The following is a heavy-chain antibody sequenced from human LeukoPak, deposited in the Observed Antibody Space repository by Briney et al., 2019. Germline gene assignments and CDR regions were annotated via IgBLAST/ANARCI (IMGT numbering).Heavy chain of an antibody. J-gene: IGHJ4*02. CDR1: GFTVSNTY. Sequence: AGGSLRLSCAASGFTVSNTYMSWVRQAPGKGLEWVSVIYSSGGTFYSESVKGRFTISRDNSKNTLYLQMNSLRAEDTAVYNCAKGGAYYYDSSAYYRDWGQGTLVTVSS. D-gene: IGHD3-22*01. CDR2: IYSSGGT. CDR3: AKGGAYYYDSSAYYRD. V-gene: IGHV3-53*01.